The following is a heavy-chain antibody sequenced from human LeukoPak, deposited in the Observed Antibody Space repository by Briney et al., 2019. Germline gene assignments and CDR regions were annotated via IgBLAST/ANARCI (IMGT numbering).Heavy chain of an antibody. Sequence: AGGSLRLSCAASGFTFSDYYMSWIRQAPGKGLEWVSYISSSSSYTNYADSVKGRFTISRDNAKNSLYLQMNSLRAEDTAVYYCARARYCSSTSCYEIDYWGQGTLVTVSS. CDR2: ISSSSSYT. CDR1: GFTFSDYY. D-gene: IGHD2-2*01. CDR3: ARARYCSSTSCYEIDY. J-gene: IGHJ4*02. V-gene: IGHV3-11*05.